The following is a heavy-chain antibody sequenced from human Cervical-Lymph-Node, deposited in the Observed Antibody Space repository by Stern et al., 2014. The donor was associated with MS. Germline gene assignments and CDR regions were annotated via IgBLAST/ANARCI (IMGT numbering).Heavy chain of an antibody. CDR3: ARSTVKGFDP. CDR2: ISPSDGST. J-gene: IGHJ5*02. CDR1: GYTFTSYY. D-gene: IGHD4-17*01. Sequence: QVQLVQSGAEVKKPGASVKVSCKASGYTFTSYYMHWVRQAPGQGLEWVGMISPSDGSTTYTQKLPDRGIMTRDQSTTEISIDISGLTSEDAAVYYCARSTVKGFDPWGQGTLVTVSS. V-gene: IGHV1-46*04.